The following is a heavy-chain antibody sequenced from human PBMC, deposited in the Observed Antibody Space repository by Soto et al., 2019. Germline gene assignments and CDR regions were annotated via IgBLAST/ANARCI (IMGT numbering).Heavy chain of an antibody. CDR2: IIPFLGIT. Sequence: QVQLVQSGAEVKKPGSSVKVSCKASGSTFGTYTVSWVRQAPGQGLEWMGRIIPFLGITDYAQKFQDRITITADKSTTTTYMELNSLRSEDTAVYFFAWDTTYWGQGTLVTVSS. CDR1: GSTFGTYT. J-gene: IGHJ4*02. D-gene: IGHD5-18*01. V-gene: IGHV1-69*02. CDR3: AWDTTY.